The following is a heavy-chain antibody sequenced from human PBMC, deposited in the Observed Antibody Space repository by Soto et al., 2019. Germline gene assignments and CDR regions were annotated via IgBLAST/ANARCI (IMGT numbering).Heavy chain of an antibody. Sequence: PSETLSLTCAVSGGSVSSSNWWTWVRQPPGKGLEWIGEIYHSGNTNYNPSLKSRVTISIDKSKNHFSLNLSSVTDADTAVYYCARMVVGMGFSRAKYSYYYGLDVWGPGTPVTVSS. J-gene: IGHJ6*02. D-gene: IGHD2-15*01. CDR2: IYHSGNT. CDR3: ARMVVGMGFSRAKYSYYYGLDV. V-gene: IGHV4-4*02. CDR1: GGSVSSSNW.